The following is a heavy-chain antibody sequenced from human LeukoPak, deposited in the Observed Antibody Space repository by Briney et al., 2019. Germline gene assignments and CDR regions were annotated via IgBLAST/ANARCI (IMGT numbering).Heavy chain of an antibody. Sequence: GGSLRLSCAASGFTFSSYGMHWVRQAPGKGLEWVAVIWYDGSNKYYADSVKGRFTISRDNSKNTLYLQMNSLRAEDTVVYYCAKVKFAARTQYYYYYMDVWGKGTTVTVSS. J-gene: IGHJ6*03. CDR2: IWYDGSNK. CDR1: GFTFSSYG. D-gene: IGHD6-6*01. CDR3: AKVKFAARTQYYYYYMDV. V-gene: IGHV3-33*06.